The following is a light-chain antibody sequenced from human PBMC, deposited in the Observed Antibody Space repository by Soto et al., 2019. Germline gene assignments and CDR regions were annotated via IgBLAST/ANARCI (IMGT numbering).Light chain of an antibody. CDR3: QQRSNWPPTWT. CDR2: DAS. CDR1: QRVSSY. J-gene: IGKJ1*01. Sequence: EIVLTQSPATLSLSPGERATLSCRASQRVSSYLAWHQQKPGQAPRLLIYDASNRATGIPARFSGSGSGTDFTLTISSLEPEDFAVYYCQQRSNWPPTWTFGQGTKVDIK. V-gene: IGKV3-11*01.